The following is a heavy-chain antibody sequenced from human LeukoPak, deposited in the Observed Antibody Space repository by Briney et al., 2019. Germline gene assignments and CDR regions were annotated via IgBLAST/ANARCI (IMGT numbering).Heavy chain of an antibody. D-gene: IGHD1-26*01. Sequence: PSETLSLTCTVSGGSISSSYYYWGWIRQPPGKGLEWIGSIYYSGSTYYNPSLKSRVTISVDKSKNQFSLKLSSVTAADTAVYYCARSGSSRDYYFDYWGQGTLVTVSS. CDR3: ARSGSSRDYYFDY. CDR2: IYYSGST. CDR1: GGSISSSYYY. J-gene: IGHJ4*02. V-gene: IGHV4-39*07.